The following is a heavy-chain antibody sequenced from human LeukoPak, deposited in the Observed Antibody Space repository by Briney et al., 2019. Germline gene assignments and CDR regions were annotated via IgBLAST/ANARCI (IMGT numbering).Heavy chain of an antibody. CDR1: GFTFSTYA. CDR3: AKRIGRVGPTSSHYFES. D-gene: IGHD4-11*01. V-gene: IGHV3-23*01. J-gene: IGHJ4*02. Sequence: GGSLRLSCAASGFTFSTYAMGWVRQAPGKGLEWVSTFAISGNTYYADSVKGRFTISRDNSKNTLSLQMNSLRAEDTAVYYCAKRIGRVGPTSSHYFESWGQGTLVTVSS. CDR2: FAISGNT.